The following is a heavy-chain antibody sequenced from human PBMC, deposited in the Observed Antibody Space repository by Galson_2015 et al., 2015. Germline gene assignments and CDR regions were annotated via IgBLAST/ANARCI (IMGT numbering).Heavy chain of an antibody. CDR2: IIPIFGTA. D-gene: IGHD6-13*01. Sequence: SVKVSCKASGGTFSSYAISWVRQAPGQGLEWMGGIIPIFGTANYAQKFQGRVTITADEPTSTAYMELSSLRSEDTAVYYCASRPGIAAADTSTEWFDPWGQGTLVTVSS. CDR1: GGTFSSYA. V-gene: IGHV1-69*13. J-gene: IGHJ5*02. CDR3: ASRPGIAAADTSTEWFDP.